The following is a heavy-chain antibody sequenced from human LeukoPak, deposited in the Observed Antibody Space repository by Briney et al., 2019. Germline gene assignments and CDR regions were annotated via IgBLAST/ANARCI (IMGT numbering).Heavy chain of an antibody. Sequence: PGRSLRLSCAASGFTFDDYAMHWVRQAPGKGLEWVSGISWNSGSIGYADSVKGRFTISRDNAKNSLYLQMNSLRAEDTALYYCAKGRYSSGWYGGVSYFDYWGQGTLVTVSS. D-gene: IGHD6-19*01. CDR3: AKGRYSSGWYGGVSYFDY. CDR1: GFTFDDYA. V-gene: IGHV3-9*01. CDR2: ISWNSGSI. J-gene: IGHJ4*02.